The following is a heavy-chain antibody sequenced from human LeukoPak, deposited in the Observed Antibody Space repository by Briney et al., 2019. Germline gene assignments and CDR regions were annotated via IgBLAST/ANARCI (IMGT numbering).Heavy chain of an antibody. D-gene: IGHD5-18*01. J-gene: IGHJ6*02. V-gene: IGHV1-2*06. CDR2: INPNSGGT. Sequence: ASVKVSCKASGYTFTGYYMHWVRQAPGQGLEWMGRINPNSGGTNYAQKFQGRVTMTRDTSISTAYMELSRLRSDDTAVYYCARDLLGYSYGYYYSMDVWGQGTTVTVSS. CDR3: ARDLLGYSYGYYYSMDV. CDR1: GYTFTGYY.